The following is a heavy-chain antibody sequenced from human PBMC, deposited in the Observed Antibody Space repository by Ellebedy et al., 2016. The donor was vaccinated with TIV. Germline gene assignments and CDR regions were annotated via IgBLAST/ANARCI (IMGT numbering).Heavy chain of an antibody. CDR2: INHSGST. D-gene: IGHD1-1*01. V-gene: IGHV4-39*07. CDR3: ARGGYDNWFNP. CDR1: GGSISSGGYY. J-gene: IGHJ5*02. Sequence: SETLSLXXTVSGGSISSGGYYWSWIRQPPGKGLEWIGEINHSGSTNYNPSLKSRVTISVDTSKNQFSLKLSSVTAADTAVYYCARGGYDNWFNPWGQGTLVTVSS.